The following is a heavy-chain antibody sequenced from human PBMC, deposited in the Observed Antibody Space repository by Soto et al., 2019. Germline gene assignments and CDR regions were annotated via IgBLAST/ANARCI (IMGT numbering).Heavy chain of an antibody. V-gene: IGHV1-8*02. CDR1: GGTFSSYA. CDR3: ARGRADVYAFDI. Sequence: ASVKVSCKASGGTFSSYAISWVRQAPGQGLEWMGGINPISGTTNYAQKFQGRVTMTRNTSISTAYMELSSLRSEDTAVYYCARGRADVYAFDIWGQGTMVTVSS. CDR2: INPISGTT. J-gene: IGHJ3*02.